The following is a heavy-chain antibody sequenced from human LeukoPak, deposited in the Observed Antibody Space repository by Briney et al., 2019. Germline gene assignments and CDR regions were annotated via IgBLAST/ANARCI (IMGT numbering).Heavy chain of an antibody. CDR2: IIPILGIA. CDR1: GGTFSSYA. CDR3: ARDRGSVSSSWYDPWFDP. J-gene: IGHJ5*02. D-gene: IGHD6-13*01. Sequence: SVKVSCKASGGTFSSYAISWVRQAPGQGLEWMGRIIPILGIANYAQKFQGRVTITADKSTSTAYMEPSSLRSEDTAVYYCARDRGSVSSSWYDPWFDPWGQGTLVTVSS. V-gene: IGHV1-69*04.